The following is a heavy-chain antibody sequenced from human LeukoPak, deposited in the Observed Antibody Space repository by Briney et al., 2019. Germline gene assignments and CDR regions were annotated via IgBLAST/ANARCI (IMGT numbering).Heavy chain of an antibody. D-gene: IGHD3-22*01. Sequence: GASMKVSCKASGYTFTGYYMHWLRQAPGQGLEWMGWINPNSGGTNYAQKFQGRVTMTRDTSISTAYMELSRLRSDDTAVYYCATYYYDSSGYYSFDYWGQGTPVTVSS. CDR3: ATYYYDSSGYYSFDY. CDR1: GYTFTGYY. CDR2: INPNSGGT. V-gene: IGHV1-2*02. J-gene: IGHJ4*02.